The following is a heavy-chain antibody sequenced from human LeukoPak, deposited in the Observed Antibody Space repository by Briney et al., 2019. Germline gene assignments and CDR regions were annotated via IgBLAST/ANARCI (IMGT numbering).Heavy chain of an antibody. CDR3: FFLQEEDGIRDLDY. J-gene: IGHJ4*02. Sequence: GGSLRLACAASGFTFSNAWMSWVRQAPRKGLEWVGRIKSKTDGGTTDYAAPVKGRLTISRDDSKNTLYLQMNSLKTEDTAVYYCFFLQEEDGIRDLDYWGQGTLVTVSS. CDR2: IKSKTDGGTT. D-gene: IGHD3-3*01. CDR1: GFTFSNAW. V-gene: IGHV3-15*01.